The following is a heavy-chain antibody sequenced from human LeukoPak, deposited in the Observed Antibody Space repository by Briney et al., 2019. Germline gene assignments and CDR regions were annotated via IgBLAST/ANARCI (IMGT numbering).Heavy chain of an antibody. D-gene: IGHD4-17*01. V-gene: IGHV3-23*01. CDR3: ANSMTTVTTWYFQH. CDR1: GFSFSSNS. Sequence: GGYLRLSCAASGFSFSSNSMNWVRQAPGKGLEWVSAISGSGGSTYYADSVKGRFTISRDNSKNTLYLQMNSLRAEDTAVYYCANSMTTVTTWYFQHWGQGTLVTVSS. J-gene: IGHJ1*01. CDR2: ISGSGGST.